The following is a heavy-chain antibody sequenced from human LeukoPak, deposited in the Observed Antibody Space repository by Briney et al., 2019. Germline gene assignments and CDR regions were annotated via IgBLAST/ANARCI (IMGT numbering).Heavy chain of an antibody. CDR1: GFTVSSNY. Sequence: GESLRLSCAASGFTVSSNYMSWVRQAPGKGLEWVSAISGSGGSTYYADSVKGRFTISRDNSKNTLYLQMNSLRAEDTAVYHCARGWYSFDYWGQGTLVTVSS. V-gene: IGHV3-23*01. CDR2: ISGSGGST. CDR3: ARGWYSFDY. D-gene: IGHD6-19*01. J-gene: IGHJ4*02.